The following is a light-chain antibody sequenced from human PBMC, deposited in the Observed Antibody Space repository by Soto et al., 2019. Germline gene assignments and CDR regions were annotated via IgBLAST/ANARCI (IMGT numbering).Light chain of an antibody. CDR1: QSISSY. CDR3: QQLDNYPRT. Sequence: DIQMTQSPSSLSPSVGDRVTITCRASQSISSYLNWYQQKPGKAPKLLIYAASSLQSGVPSRFSGSGSGTDFTLTISSLQPEDFATYYCQQLDNYPRTFGQGTKVDIK. V-gene: IGKV1-39*01. J-gene: IGKJ1*01. CDR2: AAS.